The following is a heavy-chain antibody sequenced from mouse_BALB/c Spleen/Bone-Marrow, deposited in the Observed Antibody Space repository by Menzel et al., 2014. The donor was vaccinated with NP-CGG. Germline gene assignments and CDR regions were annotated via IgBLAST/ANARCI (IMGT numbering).Heavy chain of an antibody. D-gene: IGHD3-2*01. V-gene: IGHV1S56*01. CDR1: GYTFTSYY. J-gene: IGHJ4*01. Sequence: QVQLKQSGPELVKPGASVKMSCKASGYTFTSYYIHWVKQRPGQGLEWTGWIYPGDGSTKYNEKFKGKTTLTADKSSSTAYMLLSSLTSEDSAIYFCARRQLGLFYAMDYWGQGTSVTVSS. CDR2: IYPGDGST. CDR3: ARRQLGLFYAMDY.